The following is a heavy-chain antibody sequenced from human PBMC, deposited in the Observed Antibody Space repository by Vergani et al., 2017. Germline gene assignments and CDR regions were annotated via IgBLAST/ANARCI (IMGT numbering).Heavy chain of an antibody. CDR3: VRDVRVSRT. CDR2: IKEDGSEK. CDR1: GSSFSNSW. J-gene: IGHJ3*01. Sequence: EVQLVESGGGLVQPGGSLRLSCAGSGSSFSNSWLTWVRQAPGKGLEWVANIKEDGSEKFYVDSVKGRFTISRDNAKKSLYLQMNSLRAEDTAVYYCVRDVRVSRTWGQGTLVAVSS. V-gene: IGHV3-7*01.